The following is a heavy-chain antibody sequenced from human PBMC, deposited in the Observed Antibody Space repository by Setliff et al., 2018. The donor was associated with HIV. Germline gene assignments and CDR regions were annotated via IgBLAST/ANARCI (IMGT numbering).Heavy chain of an antibody. D-gene: IGHD1-1*01. Sequence: VKVSCKASGYTFTDYFLHWVRQAPGQGLEWMGWISPNNGDTTIPRRFRGRVTLTRDTSINTAYLELSGLRSDDTAVYFCARQLSNSFDSWGRETWSPSPQ. CDR1: GYTFTDYF. V-gene: IGHV1-2*02. J-gene: IGHJ4*02. CDR3: ARQLSNSFDS. CDR2: ISPNNGDT.